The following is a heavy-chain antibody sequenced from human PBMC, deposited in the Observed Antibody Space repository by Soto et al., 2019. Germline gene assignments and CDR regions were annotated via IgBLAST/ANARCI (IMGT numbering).Heavy chain of an antibody. J-gene: IGHJ5*02. CDR3: DTGENWFDP. CDR2: ISAYNANT. CDR1: GYTFTRYG. V-gene: IGHV1-18*01. Sequence: QVQLVQSGAEVKKPGASVKVSCKASGYTFTRYGIKWARQAPGQGLEWMGWISAYNANTHYALKLQGRVTITKDTFTSTADMALRSLQSDYKGVNYCDTGENWFDPWVQGSLMSVSP.